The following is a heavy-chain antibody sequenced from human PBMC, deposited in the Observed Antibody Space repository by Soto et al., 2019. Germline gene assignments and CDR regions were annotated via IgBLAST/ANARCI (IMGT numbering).Heavy chain of an antibody. CDR1: GYTFTGYY. CDR3: ARFANDILTSRCGMDV. Sequence: ASVKVSCKASGYTFTGYYMHWVRQAPGQGLEWMGWINPNSGGTNYAQKFQGRVTMTRDTSISTAYMELSRLRSDDTAVYYCARFANDILTSRCGMDVWGQGTTVTVSS. J-gene: IGHJ6*02. CDR2: INPNSGGT. V-gene: IGHV1-2*02. D-gene: IGHD3-9*01.